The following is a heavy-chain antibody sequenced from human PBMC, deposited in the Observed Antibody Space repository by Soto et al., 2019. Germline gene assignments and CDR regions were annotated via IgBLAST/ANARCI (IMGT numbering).Heavy chain of an antibody. CDR1: GGSISSDNW. CDR3: ATRYCIHTTCYVY. V-gene: IGHV4-4*02. D-gene: IGHD2-2*01. J-gene: IGHJ4*02. Sequence: QVQLQESGPGLVEPSGTLSLTCAVSGGSISSDNWWTWVRQPPGEGLEWIGEIHPNGRTNYKPSLKSRITISVDKSENQFSLWVTSVPAADTALYYCATRYCIHTTCYVYWGQGTLVTVSS. CDR2: IHPNGRT.